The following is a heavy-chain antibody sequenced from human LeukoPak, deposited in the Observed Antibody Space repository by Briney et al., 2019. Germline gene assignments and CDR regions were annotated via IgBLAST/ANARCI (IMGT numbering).Heavy chain of an antibody. Sequence: PGGSLRLSCAASGFTFSSYAMHWVRQAPGKGLEWVAVISYDGSNKYYADSVKGRFSISRDNSRNTVHLQMNSLRPEDTAVYYCANQRGGFWGQGTLVTVSS. CDR1: GFTFSSYA. D-gene: IGHD3-10*01. V-gene: IGHV3-30*04. CDR2: ISYDGSNK. J-gene: IGHJ4*02. CDR3: ANQRGGF.